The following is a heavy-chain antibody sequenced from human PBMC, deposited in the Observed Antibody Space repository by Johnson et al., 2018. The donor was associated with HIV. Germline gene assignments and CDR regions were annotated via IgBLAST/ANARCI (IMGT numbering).Heavy chain of an antibody. CDR3: ARHSTSSTMGAFDI. Sequence: VQLVESGGGLVQPGRSLRLSCAASGFRFDDYAMHWVRQAPGKGLEWVSGISWNSGSIGYVDSVKGRFTISRDNAKNSLYLQMNSLRAEDTAVYYCARHSTSSTMGAFDIWGQGTMVTVSS. CDR1: GFRFDDYA. V-gene: IGHV3-9*01. J-gene: IGHJ3*02. CDR2: ISWNSGSI. D-gene: IGHD6-6*01.